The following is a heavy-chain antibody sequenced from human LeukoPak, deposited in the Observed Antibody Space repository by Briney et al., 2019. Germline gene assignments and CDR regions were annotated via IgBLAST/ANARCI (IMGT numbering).Heavy chain of an antibody. CDR3: AKDRSGGGDYYFGMDV. D-gene: IGHD6-19*01. Sequence: GGSLRLSCAASGLTFSSYAMSWVRQAPGKGLEWVSSISGSGGSTYYTDSVKGRFTISRDNSQNTLYLQMNSLRAEDTAVYYCAKDRSGGGDYYFGMDVWGPGTTVTVSS. V-gene: IGHV3-23*01. J-gene: IGHJ6*02. CDR1: GLTFSSYA. CDR2: ISGSGGST.